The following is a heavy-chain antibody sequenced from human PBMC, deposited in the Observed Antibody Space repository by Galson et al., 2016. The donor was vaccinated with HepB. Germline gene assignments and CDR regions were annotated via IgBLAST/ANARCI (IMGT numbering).Heavy chain of an antibody. V-gene: IGHV1-3*01. D-gene: IGHD2-15*01. CDR3: ASPKPEVPSALLHYYGMDV. CDR1: GYTFTSYA. J-gene: IGHJ6*02. CDR2: INAGNGKT. Sequence: SVKVSCKASGYTFTSYAMHWVRQAPGQGLEWMGWINAGNGKTEYSQKFQGRVTITRDTSAIIVCMDLTSLRTEDTAVYYCASPKPEVPSALLHYYGMDVWGQGTTVIVSS.